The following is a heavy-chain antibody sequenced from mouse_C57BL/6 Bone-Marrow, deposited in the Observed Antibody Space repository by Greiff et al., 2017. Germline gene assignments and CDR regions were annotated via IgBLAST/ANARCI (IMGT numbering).Heavy chain of an antibody. D-gene: IGHD4-1*01. J-gene: IGHJ3*01. CDR2: IWGGGST. V-gene: IGHV2-9*01. CDR1: GFSLTSYG. CDR3: GKLTGTRFAY. Sequence: QVQLQQSGPGLVAPSQSLSITCTVSGFSLTSYGVDWVRQPPGKGLEWLGVIWGGGSTNYNSALMSSMSISKDNSKSQVFFKMNRLQTDDTAMYYCGKLTGTRFAYWGRGTLVTVSA.